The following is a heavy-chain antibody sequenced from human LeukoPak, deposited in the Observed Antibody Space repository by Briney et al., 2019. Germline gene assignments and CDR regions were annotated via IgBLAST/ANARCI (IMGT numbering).Heavy chain of an antibody. V-gene: IGHV4-38-2*02. J-gene: IGHJ4*02. D-gene: IGHD5-24*01. CDR2: IYHSGST. Sequence: SSETLSLTCTVSGYSISSGYYWGWIRQPPGKGLEWIGSIYHSGSTYYNPSLKSRVTISVDTSKNQFSLKLSSVTAADTAVYYCARDGYNYGYPPPNFDYWGQGTLVTVSS. CDR1: GYSISSGYY. CDR3: ARDGYNYGYPPPNFDY.